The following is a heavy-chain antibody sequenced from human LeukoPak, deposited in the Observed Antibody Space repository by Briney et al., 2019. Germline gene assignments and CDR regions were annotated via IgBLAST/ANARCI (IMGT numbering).Heavy chain of an antibody. D-gene: IGHD1-20*01. Sequence: PSETLSLTCNVSGGPISNYHWSWIRQPAGKVLEWIGRFYARGNTNYNPSLKSRVTMSVDTSKNQLSLKLTSVTAADTAVYYCARELITKADAFDIWGQGTMVTVSS. J-gene: IGHJ3*02. CDR1: GGPISNYH. CDR3: ARELITKADAFDI. V-gene: IGHV4-4*07. CDR2: FYARGNT.